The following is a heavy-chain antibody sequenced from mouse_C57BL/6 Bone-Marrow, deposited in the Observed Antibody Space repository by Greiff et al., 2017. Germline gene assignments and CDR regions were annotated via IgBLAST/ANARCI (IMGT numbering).Heavy chain of an antibody. CDR3: AKPHYYYGSSYDYAMDY. D-gene: IGHD1-1*01. V-gene: IGHV2-5*01. J-gene: IGHJ4*01. Sequence: VKLVESGPGLVQPSQSLSITCTVSGFSLTSYGVHWVRQSPGKGLAWLGVIWRGGSTDYNAAFMSRLSITKDNSKSQVFFKMNSLQADDTAIYYCAKPHYYYGSSYDYAMDYWGQGTSVTVSS. CDR1: GFSLTSYG. CDR2: IWRGGST.